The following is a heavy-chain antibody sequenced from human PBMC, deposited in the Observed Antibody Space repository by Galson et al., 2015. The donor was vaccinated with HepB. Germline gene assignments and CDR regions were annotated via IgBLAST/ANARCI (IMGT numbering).Heavy chain of an antibody. Sequence: SVKVSCKASGYTFTSYGISWVRQAPGQGLEWMGWISAYNGNTNYAQKLQGRVTMTTDTSTSTAYMELRSLRSDDTAVYYCARRAGGYYLYYFDYWGQGTLVTVSS. D-gene: IGHD3-22*01. CDR3: ARRAGGYYLYYFDY. CDR1: GYTFTSYG. J-gene: IGHJ4*02. V-gene: IGHV1-18*01. CDR2: ISAYNGNT.